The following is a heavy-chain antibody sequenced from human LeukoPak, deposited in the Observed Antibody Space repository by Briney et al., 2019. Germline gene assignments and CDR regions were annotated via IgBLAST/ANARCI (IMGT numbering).Heavy chain of an antibody. D-gene: IGHD6-19*01. CDR2: ISTSSIYI. CDR3: ARTRIASSGFHLSMDV. Sequence: GGSLRLSCAAFGFTFSGYSMNWVRQSPGKGLEWASSISTSSIYIYYADSLKGRFTVSRDNARNSLYLQMNSLRAEDTAVYYCARTRIASSGFHLSMDVWGKGTTVTISS. CDR1: GFTFSGYS. V-gene: IGHV3-21*01. J-gene: IGHJ6*03.